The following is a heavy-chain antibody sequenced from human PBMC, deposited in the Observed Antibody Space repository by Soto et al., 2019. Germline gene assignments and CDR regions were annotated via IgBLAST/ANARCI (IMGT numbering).Heavy chain of an antibody. CDR3: AADRGAARPPNY. D-gene: IGHD6-6*01. V-gene: IGHV1-58*01. CDR2: IVVGSGNT. J-gene: IGHJ4*02. CDR1: GFTFTSSA. Sequence: QMQLVQSGPEVKKPWTSVKVSCKASGFTFTSSAVQWVRQARGQRLEWIGWIVVGSGNTNYAQKFQERVTITRDMSTRTAYMELSSLISEDKAVYYCAADRGAARPPNYWGQGTLVTVSS.